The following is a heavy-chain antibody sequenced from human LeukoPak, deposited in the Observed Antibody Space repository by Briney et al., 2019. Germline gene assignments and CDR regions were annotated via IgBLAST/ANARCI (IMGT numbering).Heavy chain of an antibody. CDR2: INPNSGGT. Sequence: ASVKVSCKASGYTFTGYYMHWVRQAPGQGLEWMGWINPNSGGTNYAQKFQGRVTMTRDTSISTAYMELSRLRSDDTAVYYCARGLRYFDWPYNWFDPWGQGTLVTVSS. V-gene: IGHV1-2*02. J-gene: IGHJ5*02. D-gene: IGHD3-9*01. CDR1: GYTFTGYY. CDR3: ARGLRYFDWPYNWFDP.